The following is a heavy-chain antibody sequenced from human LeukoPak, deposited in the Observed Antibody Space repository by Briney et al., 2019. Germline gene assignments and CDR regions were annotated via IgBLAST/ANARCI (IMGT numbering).Heavy chain of an antibody. CDR3: ARGGSGSYFSWLDP. V-gene: IGHV1-2*02. Sequence: GASVKVSCKASGYTFTGYYIHWVRQAPGQGPECVGWINPNSGGTSYAQKFQGRVTMTRDTSISTAYMELSRLRSDDTAVYYCARGGSGSYFSWLDPWGQGTLVTVSS. CDR1: GYTFTGYY. D-gene: IGHD3-10*01. CDR2: INPNSGGT. J-gene: IGHJ5*02.